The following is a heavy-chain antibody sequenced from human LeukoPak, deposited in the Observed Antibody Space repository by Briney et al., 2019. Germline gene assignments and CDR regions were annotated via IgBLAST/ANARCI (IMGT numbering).Heavy chain of an antibody. J-gene: IGHJ4*02. D-gene: IGHD2-2*01. V-gene: IGHV3-30*02. Sequence: AGGSLRLSCAASGFTFSSYSMHWVRQAPGKGLEWVAFIRSDGGIKYYADSVKGRFTISRDNSKNTLYLQVNSPRAEDTAVYFCAKDVPAAYFDYWGQGTLVTVSS. CDR1: GFTFSSYS. CDR3: AKDVPAAYFDY. CDR2: IRSDGGIK.